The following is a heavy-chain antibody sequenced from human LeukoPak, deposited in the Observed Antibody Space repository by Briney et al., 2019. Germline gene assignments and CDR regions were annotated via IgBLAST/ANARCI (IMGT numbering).Heavy chain of an antibody. CDR3: ARHRENSYESSHMGFDP. CDR1: GASISRHY. V-gene: IGHV4-4*09. D-gene: IGHD3-22*01. Sequence: SETLSLTCVVSGASISRHYWSWIRQPPGHGLEWIGYISASGRTNYNPALKSRVTISGDTSNNQFSLRLTSVTAAATAVYYCARHRENSYESSHMGFDPWGPGTLVTVSS. CDR2: ISASGRT. J-gene: IGHJ5*02.